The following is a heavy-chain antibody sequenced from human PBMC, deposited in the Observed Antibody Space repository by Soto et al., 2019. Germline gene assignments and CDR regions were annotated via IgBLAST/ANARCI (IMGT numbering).Heavy chain of an antibody. V-gene: IGHV4-30-4*01. CDR3: ARDHQVYGVKT. CDR2: IYYSGST. D-gene: IGHD4-17*01. CDR1: GGSISSGDYY. J-gene: IGHJ4*02. Sequence: PSETLSLTCTVSGGSISSGDYYWSWIRQPPGKGLEWIGYIYYSGSTYYNPSLKSRVTISVDTSKNQFSLKLSSVTAADTAVYYCARDHQVYGVKTWGQGTLVTVSS.